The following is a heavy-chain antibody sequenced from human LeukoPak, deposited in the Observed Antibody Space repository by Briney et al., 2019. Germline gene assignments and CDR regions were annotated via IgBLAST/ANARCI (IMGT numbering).Heavy chain of an antibody. CDR2: IYTSGST. J-gene: IGHJ6*03. Sequence: SETLSLPCTVSGGSISSYYWSWIRQPAGKGLEWIGRIYTSGSTNYNPSLKSRVTMSVDTSKNQFSLKLSSVTAADTAVYYCAREGGEQLVSYYYYYMDVWGKGTTVSVSS. CDR3: AREGGEQLVSYYYYYMDV. D-gene: IGHD6-6*01. V-gene: IGHV4-4*07. CDR1: GGSISSYY.